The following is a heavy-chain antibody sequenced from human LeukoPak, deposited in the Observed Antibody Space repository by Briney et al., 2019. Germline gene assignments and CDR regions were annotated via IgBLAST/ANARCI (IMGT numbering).Heavy chain of an antibody. CDR1: GSTLSNAW. CDR3: TTDPVHYDSSETDY. V-gene: IGHV3-15*01. J-gene: IGHJ4*02. Sequence: GGSLRLSCEVSGSTLSNAWMSWVRQAPGKGLEWVGRIKSKMDGGTTDNAAPVKGRCTISRDDSKNTLYLQMNSLKIEDTAVYYCTTDPVHYDSSETDYWGQGTLVTVSS. D-gene: IGHD3-22*01. CDR2: IKSKMDGGTT.